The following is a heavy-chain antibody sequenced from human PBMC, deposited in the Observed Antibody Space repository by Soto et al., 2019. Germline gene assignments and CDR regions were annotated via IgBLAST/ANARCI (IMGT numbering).Heavy chain of an antibody. J-gene: IGHJ1*01. CDR1: GYTFTSYA. V-gene: IGHV1-3*01. Sequence: ASVKVSCKASGYTFTSYAMHWVRQAPGQRLEWMGWINAGNGNTKYSQKFQGRVTITRDTSASTAYMELSSLRSEDTAVYYCAVTLGYCSGGSCYSRYFQHWGQGTLVTVSS. D-gene: IGHD2-15*01. CDR2: INAGNGNT. CDR3: AVTLGYCSGGSCYSRYFQH.